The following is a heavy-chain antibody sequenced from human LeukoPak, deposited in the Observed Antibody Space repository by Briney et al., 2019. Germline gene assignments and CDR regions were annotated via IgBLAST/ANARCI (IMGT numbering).Heavy chain of an antibody. J-gene: IGHJ4*02. Sequence: SETLSLTCTVSGYSISSGYYWGWIRQPPGKGLEWIGSIYHSGSTYYNPSLKSRVTISVDTSKNQFSLKLSSVTAADTAVYYCAGSHHRNEITMVRGPFDYWGQGTLVTVSS. CDR1: GYSISSGYY. CDR2: IYHSGST. D-gene: IGHD3-10*01. V-gene: IGHV4-38-2*02. CDR3: AGSHHRNEITMVRGPFDY.